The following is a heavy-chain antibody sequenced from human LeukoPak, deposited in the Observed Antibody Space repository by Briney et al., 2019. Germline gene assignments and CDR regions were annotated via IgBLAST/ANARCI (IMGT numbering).Heavy chain of an antibody. Sequence: ASVKVSCKASGYTFTGYYMHWVRQAPGQGLEWMGRINPNSGGTNSAQKFQGRVTMTRDTSISTAYMELTRLRSDDTAVYYCARGDTVTTRPFDYWGQGTLVTVSS. J-gene: IGHJ4*02. CDR3: ARGDTVTTRPFDY. CDR2: INPNSGGT. CDR1: GYTFTGYY. V-gene: IGHV1-2*06. D-gene: IGHD4-17*01.